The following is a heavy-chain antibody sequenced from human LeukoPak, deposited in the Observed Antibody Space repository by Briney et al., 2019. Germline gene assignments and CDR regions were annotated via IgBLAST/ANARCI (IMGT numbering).Heavy chain of an antibody. J-gene: IGHJ3*02. CDR1: GFTFSSYG. V-gene: IGHV3-33*01. Sequence: GRSLRLSCAASGFTFSSYGMHWVRQAPGKGLEWVAVIWYDGSNKYYADSVKGRFTISRDNSKNTLYLQMNSLRAEDTAVYYCARDLPHDYGDYGGAFDIWGQGTMVTVSS. CDR3: ARDLPHDYGDYGGAFDI. D-gene: IGHD4-17*01. CDR2: IWYDGSNK.